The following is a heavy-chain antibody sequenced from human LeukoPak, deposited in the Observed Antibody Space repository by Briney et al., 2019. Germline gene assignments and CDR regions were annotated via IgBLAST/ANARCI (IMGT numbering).Heavy chain of an antibody. Sequence: GGSLRLSCAASGFTFSSYAMHWVRQAPGKGLEWVAFIHYDGSNNYYADSVKGRFTISRDNAKNSLYVQMNSLRAEDTAAYYCARLRGLYSDTNRYQTALDCWGQGTLVTVSS. CDR3: ARLRGLYSDTNRYQTALDC. D-gene: IGHD1-26*01. J-gene: IGHJ4*02. CDR1: GFTFSSYA. V-gene: IGHV3-30*02. CDR2: IHYDGSNN.